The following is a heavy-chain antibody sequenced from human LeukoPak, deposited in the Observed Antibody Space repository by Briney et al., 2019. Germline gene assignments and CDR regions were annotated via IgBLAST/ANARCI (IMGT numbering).Heavy chain of an antibody. J-gene: IGHJ4*02. CDR1: GGSISSYY. D-gene: IGHD3/OR15-3a*01. Sequence: SETLSLTCTVSGGSISSYYWSWIRQPPGKGLEWIGYIYYSGSTNYNPSLKSRVTISVDTSKNQFSLKLSSVTAAVTAVYYCARHRVVDVFFDYWGQGTLVTVSS. CDR2: IYYSGST. V-gene: IGHV4-59*08. CDR3: ARHRVVDVFFDY.